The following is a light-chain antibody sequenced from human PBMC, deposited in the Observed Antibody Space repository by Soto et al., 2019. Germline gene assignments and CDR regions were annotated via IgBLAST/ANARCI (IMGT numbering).Light chain of an antibody. CDR3: MQGLQSPYT. CDR1: QSLMYSNGFNY. CDR2: LGS. J-gene: IGKJ2*01. Sequence: EIVMTQSPLSLPVTPGEPASISCTSSQSLMYSNGFNYLDWYVRKPGQSPQALIYLGSNRASGVPARFSGSGSGTSFTLKISRVEAEDVGIYYCMQGLQSPYTFGQGTKLGL. V-gene: IGKV2-28*01.